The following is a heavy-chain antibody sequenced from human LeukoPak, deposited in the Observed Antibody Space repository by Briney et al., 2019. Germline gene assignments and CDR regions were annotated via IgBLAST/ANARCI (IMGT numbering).Heavy chain of an antibody. CDR3: ARDGGSGDNAFDI. CDR1: GXSISSYY. D-gene: IGHD3-16*01. J-gene: IGHJ3*02. CDR2: IYYSGST. Sequence: SETLSLTWTVSGXSISSYYGSWIRQPPGKGLEWLGYIYYSGSTNYNPSLKSRVTISVDTSKNQFSLELSSVTAADTAVYYCARDGGSGDNAFDIWGQGTMVTVSS. V-gene: IGHV4-59*12.